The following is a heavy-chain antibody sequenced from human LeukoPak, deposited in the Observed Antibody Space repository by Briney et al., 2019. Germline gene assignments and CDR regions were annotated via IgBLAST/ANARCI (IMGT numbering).Heavy chain of an antibody. CDR2: INPNSGGT. Sequence: ASVKVACKAFGYTFTGYYMHWVRQAPGQGLEWMGWINPNSGGTNYAQKFQGRVTMTRDTSINTAYMELSRLRSDDTAVYYCARGLLWFYFDYWGQGTLVTVSS. V-gene: IGHV1-2*02. D-gene: IGHD3-10*01. CDR1: GYTFTGYY. J-gene: IGHJ4*02. CDR3: ARGLLWFYFDY.